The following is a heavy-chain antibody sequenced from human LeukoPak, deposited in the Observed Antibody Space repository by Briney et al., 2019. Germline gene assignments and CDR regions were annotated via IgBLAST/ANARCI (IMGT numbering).Heavy chain of an antibody. J-gene: IGHJ4*02. D-gene: IGHD6-6*01. CDR1: GFTFSSYS. Sequence: GGSLRLSCAASGFTFSSYSMNWVRQAPGKGLEWVSYISSSSSTIYYADSVKGRFTISRDSSKNTLYLQMNSLRAEDTAVYYCASTYSSSSIRDYWGQGTLVTVSS. CDR3: ASTYSSSSIRDY. CDR2: ISSSSSTI. V-gene: IGHV3-48*01.